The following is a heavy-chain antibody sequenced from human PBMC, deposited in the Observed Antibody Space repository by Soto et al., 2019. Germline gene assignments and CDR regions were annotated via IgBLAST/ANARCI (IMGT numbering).Heavy chain of an antibody. J-gene: IGHJ4*02. D-gene: IGHD2-2*01. Sequence: LETLSLTCTVSGDSISSYYWSWIRQPPGKGLEWIGYIYYSGSTNYNPSLKSRVTISVDTSKNQFSLKLSSVTAADTAVYYCARRYASCSDYWGQGTLVTLSS. V-gene: IGHV4-59*08. CDR3: ARRYASCSDY. CDR2: IYYSGST. CDR1: GDSISSYY.